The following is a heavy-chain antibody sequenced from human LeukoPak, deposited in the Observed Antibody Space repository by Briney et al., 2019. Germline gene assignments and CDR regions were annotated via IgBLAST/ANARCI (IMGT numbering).Heavy chain of an antibody. V-gene: IGHV1-18*01. Sequence: ASVEVSCKASGYTFTSYGISWVRQAPGQGLEWMGWISAYNGNTNYAQKLQGRVTMTTDTSTSTAYMELRSLRSDDTAVYYCARDKDWDSSSWYGLGKINFDPWGQGTLVTVSS. J-gene: IGHJ5*02. CDR1: GYTFTSYG. CDR3: ARDKDWDSSSWYGLGKINFDP. CDR2: ISAYNGNT. D-gene: IGHD6-13*01.